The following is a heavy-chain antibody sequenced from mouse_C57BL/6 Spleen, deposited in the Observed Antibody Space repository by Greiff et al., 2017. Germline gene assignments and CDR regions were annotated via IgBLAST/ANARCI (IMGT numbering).Heavy chain of an antibody. CDR2: IYPGDGDT. CDR3: AREEYYRKTGGAMDY. CDR1: GYAFSSSW. V-gene: IGHV1-82*01. Sequence: QVQLQQSGPELVKPGASVKISCKASGYAFSSSWMNWVKQRPGKGLEWIGRIYPGDGDTNYNGKFKGKATLTADKSSSTAYMQLSSLTSEDSAVYFCAREEYYRKTGGAMDYWGQGTSVTVSS. D-gene: IGHD2-12*01. J-gene: IGHJ4*01.